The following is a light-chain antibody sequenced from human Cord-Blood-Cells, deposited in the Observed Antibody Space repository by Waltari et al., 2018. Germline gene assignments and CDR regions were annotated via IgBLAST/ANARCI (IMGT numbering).Light chain of an antibody. CDR2: DAS. V-gene: IGKV1-33*01. Sequence: DIQMTQSRYSQSASLADRVTITCQASQDISNYLSWYQQKPGKAPKLLIYDASNLETGVPSRFSGSGSGTDFTFTISSLQPEDIATYYCQQYDNLPYTFGQGTKLEIK. J-gene: IGKJ2*01. CDR1: QDISNY. CDR3: QQYDNLPYT.